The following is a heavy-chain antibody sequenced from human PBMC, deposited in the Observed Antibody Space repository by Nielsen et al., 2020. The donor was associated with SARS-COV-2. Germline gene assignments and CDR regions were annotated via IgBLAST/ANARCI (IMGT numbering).Heavy chain of an antibody. Sequence: GGSLRLSCAASGFTFNTYEMNWVRQAPGKGLEWVSYISSSGSTIYYADSVKGRFTISRDNAKNSLYLQMNSLRAEDTAVYYCVRGLQVPNGLAHRWGQGTLVTVSS. CDR3: VRGLQVPNGLAHR. J-gene: IGHJ4*02. CDR2: ISSSGSTI. V-gene: IGHV3-48*03. D-gene: IGHD3-16*01. CDR1: GFTFNTYE.